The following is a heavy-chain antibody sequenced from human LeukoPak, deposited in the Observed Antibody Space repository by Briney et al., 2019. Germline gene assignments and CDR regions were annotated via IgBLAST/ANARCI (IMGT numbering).Heavy chain of an antibody. D-gene: IGHD5-18*01. CDR2: VSYDGTKE. Sequence: PGGSLRLSCAASGFTFSNYAMHWVRQAPGKGLEWVAVVSYDGTKEFYADSAKGRFTISRDNSKNTLYLQMNSLRAEDTAVYYCAQGRLGYSYGAFDHWGQGTLVTVSS. J-gene: IGHJ4*02. CDR3: AQGRLGYSYGAFDH. V-gene: IGHV3-30-3*02. CDR1: GFTFSNYA.